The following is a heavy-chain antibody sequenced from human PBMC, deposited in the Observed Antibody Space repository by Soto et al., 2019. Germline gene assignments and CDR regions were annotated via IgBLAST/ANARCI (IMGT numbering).Heavy chain of an antibody. CDR2: IYYSGST. D-gene: IGHD3-16*02. J-gene: IGHJ1*01. V-gene: IGHV4-31*03. CDR3: ARVRGPVYDYIWGSYRYIQYFQH. CDR1: GGSISSGGYY. Sequence: SETLSLTCTVSGGSISSGGYYWSWIRQHPGKGLEWIGYIYYSGSTYYNPSLKSRVTISVDTSKNQFSLKLSSVTAADTAVYYCARVRGPVYDYIWGSYRYIQYFQHWGQGTLVTVSS.